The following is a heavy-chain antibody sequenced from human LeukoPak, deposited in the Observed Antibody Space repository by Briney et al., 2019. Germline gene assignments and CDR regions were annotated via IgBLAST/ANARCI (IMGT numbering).Heavy chain of an antibody. V-gene: IGHV3-23*01. CDR3: AKGGYSNGRYYYYYMDV. CDR2: VSSSGDRT. Sequence: GGSLRLSCAASGFTFSNYAMSWVRQAPGRGPEWVSAVSSSGDRTYYADSAKGRFTISRDNSKNTLYLQMNSLRAEDTAVHYRAKGGYSNGRYYYYYMDVWGEGTTVTVSS. CDR1: GFTFSNYA. J-gene: IGHJ6*03. D-gene: IGHD5-18*01.